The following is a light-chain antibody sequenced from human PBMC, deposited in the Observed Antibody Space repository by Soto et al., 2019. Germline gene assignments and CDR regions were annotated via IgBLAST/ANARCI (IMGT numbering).Light chain of an antibody. J-gene: IGKJ1*01. CDR2: GAS. CDR3: QQYGSSPQT. V-gene: IGKV3-20*01. Sequence: EIVLTQSPGTLSLSPGERATLSCRASQSVSSSYLAWYQQKPGQAPRLLIHGASSRATGIPDRFSGSGPGTDFTLTISRLEPEDFAVYYCQQYGSSPQTFGQGTKVEIK. CDR1: QSVSSSY.